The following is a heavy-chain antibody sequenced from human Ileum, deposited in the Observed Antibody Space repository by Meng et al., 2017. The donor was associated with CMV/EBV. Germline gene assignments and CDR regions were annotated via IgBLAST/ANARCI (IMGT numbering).Heavy chain of an antibody. CDR3: TTAYGRGTGNY. D-gene: IGHD1-14*01. CDR2: IKRKSDGGTA. Sequence: VQLVESGEGSVKPGGSLRLSCVTSGFPFSNVWMSWVRQAPGKGLEWVGRIKRKSDGGTADFAAPVKGRFTISRDDSKTTLYLQMNSLRSEDTAVYYCTTAYGRGTGNYWGQGTLVTVSS. V-gene: IGHV3-15*01. CDR1: GFPFSNVW. J-gene: IGHJ4*02.